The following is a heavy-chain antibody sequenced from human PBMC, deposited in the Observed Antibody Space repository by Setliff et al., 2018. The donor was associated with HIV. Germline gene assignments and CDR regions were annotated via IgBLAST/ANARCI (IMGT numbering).Heavy chain of an antibody. Sequence: AGGSLRLSCAASGFTFSSYSMNWVRQAPGKGLEWVSSISPSGSYIYYADSMKGRFTISRDNARNSLYLQMNSLRVEDTAVYYCARGDTTPIYPNYMDVWGKGTTVTVSS. CDR3: ARGDTTPIYPNYMDV. CDR1: GFTFSSYS. CDR2: ISPSGSYI. V-gene: IGHV3-21*01. D-gene: IGHD3-16*01. J-gene: IGHJ6*03.